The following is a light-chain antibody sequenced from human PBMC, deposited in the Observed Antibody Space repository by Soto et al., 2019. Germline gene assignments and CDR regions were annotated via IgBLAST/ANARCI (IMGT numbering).Light chain of an antibody. Sequence: QSALTQPPSASGSPGQSVTISCTGTSSDVGAYNYVSWYQQHPGKAPKLIIYEVTKRPSGVPDRFSGSKSGNTASLTVSGLQAEDEADYYCYSYAGSKNFSVFGGGTKLTVL. CDR3: YSYAGSKNFSV. V-gene: IGLV2-8*01. CDR2: EVT. J-gene: IGLJ3*02. CDR1: SSDVGAYNY.